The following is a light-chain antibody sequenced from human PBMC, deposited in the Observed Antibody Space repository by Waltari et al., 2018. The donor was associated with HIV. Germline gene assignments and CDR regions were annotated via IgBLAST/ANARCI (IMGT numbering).Light chain of an antibody. CDR3: QAWDNSTAV. J-gene: IGLJ2*01. V-gene: IGLV3-1*01. CDR1: KLGDKY. Sequence: SYELTQPPSVSVSPGQTASITCSGDKLGDKYASWYQQKPGQSPVMVIYQDSERSSGIPERFSGSNSGNTATLTISGTQAMDEADYYCQAWDNSTAVFGGGTKLTVL. CDR2: QDS.